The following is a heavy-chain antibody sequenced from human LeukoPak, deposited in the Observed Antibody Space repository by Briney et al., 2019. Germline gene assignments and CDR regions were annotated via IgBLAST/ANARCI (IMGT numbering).Heavy chain of an antibody. D-gene: IGHD4-11*01. V-gene: IGHV3-23*01. Sequence: GGSLRLSYAASGFTFSSYAMRWVRQAPGKGLEWVSTINGGGVNTHYADSVGGRFTISRDNSKNTLFLQMNSLRDEDTAVYYCAKDLYSNYGPADYWGQGNLVTVSS. CDR1: GFTFSSYA. J-gene: IGHJ4*02. CDR2: INGGGVNT. CDR3: AKDLYSNYGPADY.